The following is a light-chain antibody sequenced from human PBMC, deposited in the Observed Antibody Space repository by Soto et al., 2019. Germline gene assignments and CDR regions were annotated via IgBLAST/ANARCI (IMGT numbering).Light chain of an antibody. J-gene: IGLJ1*01. V-gene: IGLV1-44*01. CDR2: NNN. Sequence: QSVLTQPPSASGTPGQRITISCTGSSTDIGRNNDTWYQQHPGTAPKLLIYNNNQRPSAVPDQFSVSTSGTAASLATRGPPEEDEAYYYCAAWHDSLDAPVFGTGTKLTVL. CDR3: AAWHDSLDAPV. CDR1: STDIGRNN.